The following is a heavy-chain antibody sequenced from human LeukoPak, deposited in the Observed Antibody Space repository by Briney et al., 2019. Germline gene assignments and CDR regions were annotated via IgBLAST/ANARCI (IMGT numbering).Heavy chain of an antibody. CDR2: IFHSGTT. CDR1: SGSIFSSNW. Sequence: PSETLSLTCTVSSGSIFSSNWWSWVRQPPGKGLEWIGQIFHSGTTTYSPSLKSRVTISMDKSKNQFFLNLTSVTAADTAVYYCARSDGYGLVGIWGQGTMVTVSS. D-gene: IGHD3-10*01. J-gene: IGHJ3*02. CDR3: ARSDGYGLVGI. V-gene: IGHV4-4*02.